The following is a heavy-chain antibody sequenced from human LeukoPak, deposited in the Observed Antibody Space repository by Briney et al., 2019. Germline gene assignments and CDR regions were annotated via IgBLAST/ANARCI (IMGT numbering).Heavy chain of an antibody. CDR2: VHHSGTI. V-gene: IGHV4-4*02. D-gene: IGHD6-13*01. J-gene: IGHJ4*02. Sequence: PSGTLSLTCAVSGGSISSSNWWNWVRQPPGKGLEWIGEVHHSGTINYNPSLKSRVTISVDKSKSQFSVKLSSVTAADTAVYYCARGDDSASWLVDHWGQGTLVTVSS. CDR1: GGSISSSNW. CDR3: ARGDDSASWLVDH.